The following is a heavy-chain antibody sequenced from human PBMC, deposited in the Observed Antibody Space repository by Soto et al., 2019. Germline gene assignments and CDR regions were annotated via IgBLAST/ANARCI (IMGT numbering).Heavy chain of an antibody. CDR2: ISAYNANR. D-gene: IGHD5-18*01. V-gene: IGHV1-18*01. CDR1: GYNFNNYA. CDR3: ARDPGRYSYGTYYYHGMDV. J-gene: IGHJ6*02. Sequence: ASVKVSCKAFGYNFNNYAISWVRQAPGQGLEWMGWISAYNANRHYAQKLQGRITMTTDTSTRTVYMELRSLRSDDTAVYYCARDPGRYSYGTYYYHGMDVWGQGTTVTVSS.